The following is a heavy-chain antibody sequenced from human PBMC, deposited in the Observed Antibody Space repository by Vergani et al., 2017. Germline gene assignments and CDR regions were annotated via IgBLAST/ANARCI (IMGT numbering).Heavy chain of an antibody. V-gene: IGHV1-2*02. CDR1: GYTFTGYY. J-gene: IGHJ5*02. Sequence: QVQLVQSGAEVKKPGASVKVSCKASGYTFTGYYMHWVRQAPGQGLEWMGWINPNSGGTNYAQKFQGRVTMTRNTSISTAYMELRRLRSEDTAVYYCARDRWLIAAAGTRWFDPWGQGTLVTVSS. CDR2: INPNSGGT. CDR3: ARDRWLIAAAGTRWFDP. D-gene: IGHD6-13*01.